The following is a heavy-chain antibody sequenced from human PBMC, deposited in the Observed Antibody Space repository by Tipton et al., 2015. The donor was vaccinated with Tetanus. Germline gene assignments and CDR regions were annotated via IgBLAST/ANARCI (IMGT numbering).Heavy chain of an antibody. CDR2: IYYSGST. Sequence: TLSLTCTVSGVSISSSSYYWGWIRQPPGKGLEWIGYIYYSGSTNYNPSLKSRVTISVDTSKNQFSLKLSSVTAADTAVYYCARDPSGGVRYFDYWGQGTLVTVSS. V-gene: IGHV4-61*01. D-gene: IGHD2-8*01. CDR1: GVSISSSSYY. J-gene: IGHJ4*02. CDR3: ARDPSGGVRYFDY.